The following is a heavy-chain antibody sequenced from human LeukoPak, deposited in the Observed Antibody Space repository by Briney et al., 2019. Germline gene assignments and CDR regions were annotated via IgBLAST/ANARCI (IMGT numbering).Heavy chain of an antibody. CDR3: AKGPVTTVTHLDY. D-gene: IGHD4-17*01. Sequence: XSAISGSGGSTYYADSVKGRFTISRDNSKNTLYLQMNSLRAEDTAVFYCAKGPVTTVTHLDYWGQGTLVTVSS. J-gene: IGHJ4*02. V-gene: IGHV3-23*01. CDR2: ISGSGGST.